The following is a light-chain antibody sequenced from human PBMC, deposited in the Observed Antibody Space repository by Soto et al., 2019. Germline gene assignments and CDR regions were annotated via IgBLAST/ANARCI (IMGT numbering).Light chain of an antibody. CDR2: KAS. Sequence: DIQMTQSPSTLSASVGDRVTITSRAIRRFIAGLAWYQQKPGKAPKLLIYKASSLESGVPSRFSGSGSGTEFTLTISSLQPDDFATYYCQQYNSSPTFGQGTKVEIK. J-gene: IGKJ1*01. CDR3: QQYNSSPT. V-gene: IGKV1-5*03. CDR1: RRFIAG.